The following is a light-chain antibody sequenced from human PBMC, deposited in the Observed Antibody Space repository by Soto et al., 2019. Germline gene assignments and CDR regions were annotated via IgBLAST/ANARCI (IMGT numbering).Light chain of an antibody. CDR3: SLYTSSSTVV. CDR1: SSDVGGYNY. V-gene: IGLV2-14*01. CDR2: DVS. J-gene: IGLJ2*01. Sequence: QSALTQPASVSGSPGQSITISCTGTSSDVGGYNYVSWYQQHPGKAPKLMIYDVSNRPSGVSNRFSGSKSGNTAPLTISGLQAEDEADYYCSLYTSSSTVVFGGGTKLTVL.